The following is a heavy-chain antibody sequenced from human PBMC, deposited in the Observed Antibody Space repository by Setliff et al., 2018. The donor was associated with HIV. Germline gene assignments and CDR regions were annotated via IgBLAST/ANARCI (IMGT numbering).Heavy chain of an antibody. V-gene: IGHV3-74*01. J-gene: IGHJ4*01. CDR3: ASSRPPDDSSGYLDH. CDR1: GLTLSNYW. CDR2: IDSDGSDT. D-gene: IGHD3-22*01. Sequence: GGSLRLSCAASGLTLSNYWMHWVRQAPGKGLEWVSRIDSDGSDTNYADSVRGRFAITRDNAKNSLNLEMNSLRAEDTAIYYCASSRPPDDSSGYLDHWGQGTLVTVSS.